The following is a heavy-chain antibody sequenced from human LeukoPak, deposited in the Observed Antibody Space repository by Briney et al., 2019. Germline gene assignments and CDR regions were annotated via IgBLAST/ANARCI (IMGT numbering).Heavy chain of an antibody. D-gene: IGHD5-18*01. Sequence: ASVKVSCKVSGYTLTELSMHWVRQAPGKGLEWMGGFDPEDGETIYAQKFQGRVTMTEDTSTDTAYMELSSLRSGDTAVYYCATSGYSYGPVHYYYGMDVWGQGTTVTVSS. J-gene: IGHJ6*02. CDR3: ATSGYSYGPVHYYYGMDV. V-gene: IGHV1-24*01. CDR1: GYTLTELS. CDR2: FDPEDGET.